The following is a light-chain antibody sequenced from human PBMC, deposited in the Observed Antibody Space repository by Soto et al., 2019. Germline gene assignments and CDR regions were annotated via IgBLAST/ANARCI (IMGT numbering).Light chain of an antibody. V-gene: IGKV3-20*01. J-gene: IGKJ4*01. CDR1: QSVSSSH. CDR3: QQYGSSPLT. Sequence: EIVLTQSPATLSLSPGERATLSCRASQSVSSSHLAWHQHKPGQAPRLLIYDASSRATGIPERFSGSGSGTDLTLTISRLEPEDFAVYYCQQYGSSPLTFGGGTKVDIK. CDR2: DAS.